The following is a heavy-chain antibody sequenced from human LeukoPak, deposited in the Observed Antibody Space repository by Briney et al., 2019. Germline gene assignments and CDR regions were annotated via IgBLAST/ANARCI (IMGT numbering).Heavy chain of an antibody. CDR1: GYTFTSYY. V-gene: IGHV1-2*02. CDR2: INPNSGGT. CDR3: ARGDLVVVPAAPGGY. J-gene: IGHJ4*02. Sequence: ASVKVSCKASGYTFTSYYMHWVRQAPGQGLEWMGWINPNSGGTNYAQKFQGRVTMTRDTSISTAYMELSRLRSDDTAVYYCARGDLVVVPAAPGGYWGQGTLVTVSS. D-gene: IGHD2-2*01.